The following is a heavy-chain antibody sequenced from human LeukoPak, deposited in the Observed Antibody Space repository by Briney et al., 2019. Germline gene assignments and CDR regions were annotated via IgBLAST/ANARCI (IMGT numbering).Heavy chain of an antibody. CDR2: ISSSSSYI. CDR1: GFTFSSYS. D-gene: IGHD3-16*01. Sequence: GGSLRLSCAASGFTFSSYSMNWVRQAPGKGLEWVSSISSSSSYIYYAGSVKGRFTISRDNAKNTLYLQMSSLRTEDTAVYYCARDFLHLGGWGQGTMVTVSS. CDR3: ARDFLHLGG. V-gene: IGHV3-21*01. J-gene: IGHJ3*01.